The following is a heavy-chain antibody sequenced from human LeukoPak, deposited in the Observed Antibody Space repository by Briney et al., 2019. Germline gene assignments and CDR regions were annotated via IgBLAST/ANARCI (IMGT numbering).Heavy chain of an antibody. Sequence: SETLSLTCAVYGGSFSGYFWSWIRQPPGKGLEWIGYIYYSGSTNYNPSLKSRVTISVDTSKNQFSLKLSSVTAADTAVYYCARGPTGTTGDAFDIWGQGTMVTVSS. CDR3: ARGPTGTTGDAFDI. J-gene: IGHJ3*02. CDR2: IYYSGST. CDR1: GGSFSGYF. D-gene: IGHD1-1*01. V-gene: IGHV4-59*01.